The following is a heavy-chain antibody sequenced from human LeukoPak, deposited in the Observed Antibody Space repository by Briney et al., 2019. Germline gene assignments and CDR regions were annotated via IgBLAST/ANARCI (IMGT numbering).Heavy chain of an antibody. D-gene: IGHD6-13*01. V-gene: IGHV3-23*01. CDR2: ISGNGGFT. J-gene: IGHJ4*02. CDR1: GFTSSNYA. CDR3: ASQRSWNHFDC. Sequence: PGGSLRLSCAASGFTSSNYAMSWVRQAPGKGLEWVSGISGNGGFTYNAASVKGRFSISRDNSKNTLYLQLNTLRAEDTAVYYCASQRSWNHFDCWGQGTLVTVSS.